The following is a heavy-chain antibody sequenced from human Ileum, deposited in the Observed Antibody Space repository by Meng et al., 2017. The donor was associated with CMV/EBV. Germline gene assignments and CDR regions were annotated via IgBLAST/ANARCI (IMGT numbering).Heavy chain of an antibody. J-gene: IGHJ4*02. D-gene: IGHD2-2*01. CDR3: ARHSCSTSSCHFDF. Sequence: ASVKVSCKASNYTLTSYGISWVRQAPGQGLEWMGWISASNGDTNYAQKLQGSVTMTTDTSTSTAYMELRSLSSDDTAVYYCARHSCSTSSCHFDFWGQGTLVTVSS. V-gene: IGHV1-18*01. CDR1: NYTLTSYG. CDR2: ISASNGDT.